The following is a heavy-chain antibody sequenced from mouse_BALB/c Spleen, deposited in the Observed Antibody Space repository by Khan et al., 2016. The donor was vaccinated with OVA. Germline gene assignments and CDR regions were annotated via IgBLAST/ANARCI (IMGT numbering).Heavy chain of an antibody. CDR1: GYTFTNYW. CDR3: SRWATWYFDV. V-gene: IGHV1-63*02. Sequence: QVQLQQPGAELVRPGTSVKISCKASGYTFTNYWLGWVKQRPGHGLEWIGDTYPGGGFINYNEKFKGKATLTAGTSSSTAYIQLSSLTSEDSAVYFCSRWATWYFDVWGAGTTVTVSS. D-gene: IGHD3-1*01. J-gene: IGHJ1*01. CDR2: TYPGGGFI.